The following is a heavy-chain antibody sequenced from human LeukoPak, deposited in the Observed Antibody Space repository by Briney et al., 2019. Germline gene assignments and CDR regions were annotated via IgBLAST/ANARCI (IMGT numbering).Heavy chain of an antibody. CDR1: GFTFSRYS. Sequence: GGSLRLSCAASGFTFSRYSMNWVRQAPGKGLEWLSYISTSSSTIYYADSVKGRFTISRDNAKNSLYLQMNSLRAEDTAVYYCARVAAAGRIYYYYYYMDVWGKGTTVTVSS. CDR3: ARVAAAGRIYYYYYYMDV. V-gene: IGHV3-48*01. CDR2: ISTSSSTI. J-gene: IGHJ6*03. D-gene: IGHD6-13*01.